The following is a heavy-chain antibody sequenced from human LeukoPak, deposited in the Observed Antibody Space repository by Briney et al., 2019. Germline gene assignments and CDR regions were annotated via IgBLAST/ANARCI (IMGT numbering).Heavy chain of an antibody. CDR1: GYTFTSYG. D-gene: IGHD6-19*01. CDR3: ARRRSGWSEKDYFDY. Sequence: GASVKVSCKASGYTFTSYGISWVRQAPGQGLEWMGWISAYNGNTNYAQKLQGRVTMTTDTSTSTAYMELRSLRSDDTAVYYCARRRSGWSEKDYFDYWGQGTLVTVSS. CDR2: ISAYNGNT. J-gene: IGHJ4*02. V-gene: IGHV1-18*01.